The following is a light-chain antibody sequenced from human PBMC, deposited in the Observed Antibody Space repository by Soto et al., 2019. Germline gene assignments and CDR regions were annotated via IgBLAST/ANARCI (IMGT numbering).Light chain of an antibody. CDR2: EVS. CDR3: SSYSISTAYL. V-gene: IGLV2-14*01. CDR1: SSDVGGYDY. J-gene: IGLJ1*01. Sequence: QSVLTRPASVSGAPGQSITVSCTGTSSDVGGYDYVAWYQLHPGKAPKLMLFEVSNRPSGVSYRFSGSKSGNPASLTISGLQAEDEADYFCSSYSISTAYLFGTGTKVTAL.